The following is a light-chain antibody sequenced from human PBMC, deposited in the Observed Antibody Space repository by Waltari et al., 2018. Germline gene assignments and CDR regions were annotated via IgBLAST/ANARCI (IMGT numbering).Light chain of an antibody. Sequence: QSALTQPRSVSGSPGPSVTISCTGHSSDVGGYNYVSLYQQHPGKAPKLIIYDVTKRPSGVPDRFSGSKSGNTASLTISGLQAEDEADYYCCSYGGSYSFVVFGGGTKLTVL. CDR1: SSDVGGYNY. CDR2: DVT. J-gene: IGLJ2*01. V-gene: IGLV2-11*01. CDR3: CSYGGSYSFVV.